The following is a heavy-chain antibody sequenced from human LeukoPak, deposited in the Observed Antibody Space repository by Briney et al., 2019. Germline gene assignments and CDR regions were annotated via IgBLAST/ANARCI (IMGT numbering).Heavy chain of an antibody. Sequence: SETLSLTCTVSGYSISSGYYWGWIRQPPAKGLEWIGSIYHSGSTYYNPSLKSRVTISVDTSKNQFSLKLSSVTAADTAVYYCARADIVILTAEFDYWGQGTLVTVSS. J-gene: IGHJ4*02. CDR2: IYHSGST. CDR3: ARADIVILTAEFDY. D-gene: IGHD2-21*02. V-gene: IGHV4-38-2*02. CDR1: GYSISSGYY.